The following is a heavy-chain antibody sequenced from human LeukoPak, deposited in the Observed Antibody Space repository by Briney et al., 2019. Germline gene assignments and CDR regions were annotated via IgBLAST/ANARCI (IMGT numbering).Heavy chain of an antibody. V-gene: IGHV3-23*01. CDR1: GFTFTTYA. D-gene: IGHD6-13*01. CDR3: AKPPFSYSRSYFDY. Sequence: GGSLRLSCAGAGFTFTTYAMSWVRQAPGKGLEWVSGLSASGGSTYYADSVKGRFTISRDNSKNTLYLQMNSLRVEDTAIYYCAKPPFSYSRSYFDYWGPGTLVTVSS. J-gene: IGHJ4*02. CDR2: LSASGGST.